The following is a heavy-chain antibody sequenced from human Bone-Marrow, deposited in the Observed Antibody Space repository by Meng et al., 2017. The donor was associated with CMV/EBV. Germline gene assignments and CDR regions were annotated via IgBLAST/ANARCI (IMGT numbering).Heavy chain of an antibody. D-gene: IGHD3-22*01. Sequence: GESLKISCAASGFTFSSYAMSWVRQAPGKGLEWVSAISGSGGSTYYADSVKGRFTISRDNAKNSLYLQMNSLRAEDTAVYYCARQYYDSSGYYLSYWYFDLWGRGTLVTVSS. CDR2: ISGSGGST. J-gene: IGHJ2*01. CDR1: GFTFSSYA. V-gene: IGHV3-23*01. CDR3: ARQYYDSSGYYLSYWYFDL.